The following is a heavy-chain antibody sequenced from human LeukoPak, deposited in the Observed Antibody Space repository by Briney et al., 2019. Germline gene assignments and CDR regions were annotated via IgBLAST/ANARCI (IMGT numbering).Heavy chain of an antibody. CDR3: AKGPTDSCWEKLHD. V-gene: IGHV3-23*01. J-gene: IGHJ4*02. Sequence: TGGSLRLSCAASGVTVTTLAMTWVRQAPGKGLEWVSVIGESDGRTYYADSVKGRFTISRDESKNTLYLQMNSLRAEDTAVYYCAKGPTDSCWEKLHDWGQGTLVTVSS. D-gene: IGHD1-26*01. CDR2: IGESDGRT. CDR1: GVTVTTLA.